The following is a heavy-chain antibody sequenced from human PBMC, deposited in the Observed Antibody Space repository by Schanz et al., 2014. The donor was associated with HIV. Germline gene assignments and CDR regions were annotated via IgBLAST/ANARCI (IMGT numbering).Heavy chain of an antibody. J-gene: IGHJ6*02. CDR3: ARDKGDNWAGFYYYYGMDV. V-gene: IGHV3-7*01. Sequence: EVQLVESGGGLVQPGGSLRLSCAASGFTFSGYWMAWVRQAPGKGLEWMASIKTDGTEKYYVDSVKGRFTISRDNAKNSLYLQMDSLTAEDTAVYYCARDKGDNWAGFYYYYGMDVWGQGTTVTVSS. CDR1: GFTFSGYW. D-gene: IGHD1-20*01. CDR2: IKTDGTEK.